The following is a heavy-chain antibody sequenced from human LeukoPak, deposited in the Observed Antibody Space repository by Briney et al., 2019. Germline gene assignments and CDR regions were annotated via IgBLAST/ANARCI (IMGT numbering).Heavy chain of an antibody. D-gene: IGHD2-8*02. CDR1: GGSISSYY. V-gene: IGHV4-59*01. Sequence: SETLSLTCTVSGGSISSYYWSWIRQPPGKGLEWIGYIYYSGSTNYNPSLKSRVTISVDTSKNQFSLKLSSVTAADTAVYYCARDRLVVPYYYGMDVWGQGTTVTVSS. CDR3: ARDRLVVPYYYGMDV. CDR2: IYYSGST. J-gene: IGHJ6*02.